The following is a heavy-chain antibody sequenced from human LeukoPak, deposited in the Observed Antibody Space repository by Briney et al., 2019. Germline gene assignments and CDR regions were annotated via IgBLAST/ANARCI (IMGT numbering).Heavy chain of an antibody. CDR1: GYTFTSYG. D-gene: IGHD3-10*01. V-gene: IGHV1-18*04. J-gene: IGHJ4*02. CDR2: ISAYNGNT. Sequence: GASVKVSCKASGYTFTSYGISWVRQPPGQGLEWMGWISAYNGNTNYAQKLQGRVTMTTDTSKSTAYMELRSLRSDDTAVYYCARDSITMVRGVTRDWGQGTLVTVSS. CDR3: ARDSITMVRGVTRD.